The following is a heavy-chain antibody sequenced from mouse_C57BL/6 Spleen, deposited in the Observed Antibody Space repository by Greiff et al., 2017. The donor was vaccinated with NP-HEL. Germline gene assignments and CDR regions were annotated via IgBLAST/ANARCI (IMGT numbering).Heavy chain of an antibody. J-gene: IGHJ2*01. D-gene: IGHD1-1*01. Sequence: VQLQQSGAELVRPGASVTLSCKASGYTFTDYEMHWVKQTPVHGLEWIGAIDPETGGTAYNQKFKGKAILTSDKSSSTAYMELRSLTSEDSAVYYCTRNRGGSSPYYFDYWGQGTTRTVAS. CDR2: IDPETGGT. CDR1: GYTFTDYE. V-gene: IGHV1-15*01. CDR3: TRNRGGSSPYYFDY.